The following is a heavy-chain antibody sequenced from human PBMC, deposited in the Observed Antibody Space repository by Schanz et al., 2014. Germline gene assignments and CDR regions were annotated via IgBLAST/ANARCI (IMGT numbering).Heavy chain of an antibody. J-gene: IGHJ4*02. CDR2: ITGASDHI. D-gene: IGHD1-1*01. CDR3: AKKVPAYNPFDS. V-gene: IGHV3-23*01. CDR1: GFIFGSSV. Sequence: EVQLLESGGGLIQPGGSLRLSCAASGFIFGSSVMAWVRQAPGKGLEWVSGITGASDHIDYAESVKGRFTISRDNSKNTLYLQMDSLRAEDTAVYFCAKKVPAYNPFDSWGQGILVTVSS.